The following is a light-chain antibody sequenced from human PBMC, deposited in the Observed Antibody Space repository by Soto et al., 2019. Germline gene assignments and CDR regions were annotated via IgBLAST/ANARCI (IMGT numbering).Light chain of an antibody. V-gene: IGLV1-51*02. CDR3: ETWDVSVSAVL. CDR2: END. CDR1: MSNIGEKY. J-gene: IGLJ3*02. Sequence: QSVLTQPPSGSAAPGQKVTISCSGSMSNIGEKYVYWYQQVPGTAPKLLIYENDKRPSEIPDRFSGSKSGTSATLGITGLQTGDEADYYCETWDVSVSAVLFGGGTKLTVL.